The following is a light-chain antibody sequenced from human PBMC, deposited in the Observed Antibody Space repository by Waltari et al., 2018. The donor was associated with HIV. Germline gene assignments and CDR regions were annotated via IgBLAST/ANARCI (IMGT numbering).Light chain of an antibody. CDR1: SFNIGSNF. Sequence: QSVLTQPPSASGTPGQRVTIRCSGSSFNIGSNFVYWYQQLPGAAPKLLIYRNNQRHSGVPDRFSGSKSGTSASLAISGLRSEDEADYYCAAWDDSLSGFYVVGTGTKVTVL. J-gene: IGLJ1*01. CDR3: AAWDDSLSGFYV. CDR2: RNN. V-gene: IGLV1-47*01.